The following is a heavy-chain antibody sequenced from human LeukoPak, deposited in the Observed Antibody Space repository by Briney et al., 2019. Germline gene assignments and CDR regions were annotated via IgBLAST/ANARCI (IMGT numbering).Heavy chain of an antibody. D-gene: IGHD3-9*01. J-gene: IGHJ6*02. V-gene: IGHV4-31*03. CDR2: IYYSGST. CDR3: ARALLHFDILTGYHNQAYGMDV. Sequence: SETLSLTCTVSGGSISSGGYYWTWIRQHPGKGLEWIGYIYYSGSTHYNPSLKSRVTISVDTSKNHFSLKLNSVTAADTAVYYCARALLHFDILTGYHNQAYGMDVWGQGTTVTVSS. CDR1: GGSISSGGYY.